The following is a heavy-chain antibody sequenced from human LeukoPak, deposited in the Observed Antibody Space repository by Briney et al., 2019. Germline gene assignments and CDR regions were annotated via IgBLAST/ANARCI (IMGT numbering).Heavy chain of an antibody. J-gene: IGHJ4*02. Sequence: GGSLRLSCTASGFTFRSYVMSWVRQTPEKGLEWVSAITGDGGGTNHADSVKGRFTISRDNSKNTLYMQMNSLRAEDTAVYYCASTPFYDYVWGSYRYRGLFDNWGQGTLVSVSS. CDR3: ASTPFYDYVWGSYRYRGLFDN. CDR1: GFTFRSYV. V-gene: IGHV3-23*01. CDR2: ITGDGGGT. D-gene: IGHD3-16*02.